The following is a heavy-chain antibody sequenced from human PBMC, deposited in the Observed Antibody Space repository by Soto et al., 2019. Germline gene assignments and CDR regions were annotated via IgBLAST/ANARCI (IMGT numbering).Heavy chain of an antibody. J-gene: IGHJ6*02. D-gene: IGHD6-6*01. Sequence: SETLSLTCTFSGGSLSSGGYYWSWVRQHPGKGLEWIGYIYYSGSTYYNPSLKSRATISVDTSKNQFSLKLSSVTAADTAVYYCARVGVPTYYYGMDVWGQGTTVTVSS. CDR3: ARVGVPTYYYGMDV. CDR1: GGSLSSGGYY. CDR2: IYYSGST. V-gene: IGHV4-31*03.